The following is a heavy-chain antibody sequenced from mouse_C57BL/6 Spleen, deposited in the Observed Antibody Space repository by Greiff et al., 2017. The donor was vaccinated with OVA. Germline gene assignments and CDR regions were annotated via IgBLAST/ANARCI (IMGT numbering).Heavy chain of an antibody. D-gene: IGHD1-1*01. CDR3: ARMGAVVDAMDY. CDR2: IDPSDSET. Sequence: VQLQQPGAELVRPGSSVKLSCKASGYTFTSYWMHWVKQRPIQGLEWIGNIDPSDSETHYNQKFKDKATLTVDKSSSTAYMQLSSLTSEDSAVYYCARMGAVVDAMDYWGQGTSVTVSS. J-gene: IGHJ4*01. CDR1: GYTFTSYW. V-gene: IGHV1-52*01.